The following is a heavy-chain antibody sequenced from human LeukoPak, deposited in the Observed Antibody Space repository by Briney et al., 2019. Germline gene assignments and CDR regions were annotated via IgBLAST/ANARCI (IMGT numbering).Heavy chain of an antibody. V-gene: IGHV3-74*01. D-gene: IGHD3-22*01. Sequence: PGGSLRLSCAASGFSFSSYWMHWVRQAPGKGLVWVSRIKSDGSRTDYADSVKGRFTISRDNAKNTLFLQMNSLGVEDTAVYYCARGKYDYDSSAYYYQFDYWGQGTLVTVSS. CDR1: GFSFSSYW. CDR3: ARGKYDYDSSAYYYQFDY. CDR2: IKSDGSRT. J-gene: IGHJ4*02.